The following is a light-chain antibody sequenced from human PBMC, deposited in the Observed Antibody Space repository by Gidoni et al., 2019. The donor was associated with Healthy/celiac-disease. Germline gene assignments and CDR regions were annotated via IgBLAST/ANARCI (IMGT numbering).Light chain of an antibody. J-gene: IGKJ1*01. CDR3: QQSYSTLWT. CDR2: AAS. V-gene: IGKV1-39*01. Sequence: DIQMTQSPSSLSASVGDRVTITCRASQSISSYLNWYQPKPGKAPKLLIYAASSLQSGVPSRFSGSGSGTDFTLTISSLQPEDFATYYCQQSYSTLWTFGQGTQVEIK. CDR1: QSISSY.